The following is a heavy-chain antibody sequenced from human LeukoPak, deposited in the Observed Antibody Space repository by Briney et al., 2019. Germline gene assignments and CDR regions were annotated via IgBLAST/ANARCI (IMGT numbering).Heavy chain of an antibody. Sequence: PGGSLRLSCAASGFTFSTYAMTWVRQAPGKGLEWVSVISGSGGSTYYADSVRGRFTISRDDSKNTLYLQMDSLRIDDSALYYCAKDPGSSGSSDGSLDYWGQGTLVTVSS. V-gene: IGHV3-23*01. CDR3: AKDPGSSGSSDGSLDY. J-gene: IGHJ4*02. D-gene: IGHD1-26*01. CDR2: ISGSGGST. CDR1: GFTFSTYA.